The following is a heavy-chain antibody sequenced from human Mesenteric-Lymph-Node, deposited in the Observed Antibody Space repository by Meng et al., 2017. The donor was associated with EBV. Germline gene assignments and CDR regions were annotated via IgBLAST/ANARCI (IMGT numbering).Heavy chain of an antibody. CDR2: ISLSGSTI. Sequence: QVRLVELGGGLVKPGGSLRLSCAASGSTFSDYYMNWIRQAPGKGLEWVSYISLSGSTISYADSVKGRFTLSRDNAKNSLYLQMNSLRAEDTAVYYCARAESSSSFDYWGQGTLVTVSS. CDR3: ARAESSSSFDY. J-gene: IGHJ4*02. CDR1: GSTFSDYY. D-gene: IGHD6-13*01. V-gene: IGHV3-11*01.